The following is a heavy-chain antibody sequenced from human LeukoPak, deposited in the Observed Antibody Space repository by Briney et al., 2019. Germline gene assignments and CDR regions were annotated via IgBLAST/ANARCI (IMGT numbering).Heavy chain of an antibody. CDR1: GGSISSYY. J-gene: IGHJ5*02. CDR2: IYYSGST. V-gene: IGHV4-59*01. D-gene: IGHD2-15*01. Sequence: SETLSLTCTVSGGSISSYYWSWIRQPPGKGLEWIGYIYYSGSTNYNPSLKSRVTISVDTSKNQFSLKLSSVTAADTAVYYCARNAHMVVAGTYGWFDPWGQGTLVTVSS. CDR3: ARNAHMVVAGTYGWFDP.